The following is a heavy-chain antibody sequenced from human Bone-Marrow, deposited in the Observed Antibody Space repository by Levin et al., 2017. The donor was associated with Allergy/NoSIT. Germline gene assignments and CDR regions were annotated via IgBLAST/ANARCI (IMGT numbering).Heavy chain of an antibody. D-gene: IGHD3-10*01. Sequence: GGSLRLSCAVSGLTFSSHNMNWVRQAPGKGLEWVSYISSRSSDRNTIYYADSVKGRFTISRDDAKNSLFLQMNSLRDDDTAVYYCATTNSFYYGSGSVYWGQGTLVTVSS. CDR1: GLTFSSHN. CDR2: ISSRSSDRNTI. J-gene: IGHJ4*02. V-gene: IGHV3-48*02. CDR3: ATTNSFYYGSGSVY.